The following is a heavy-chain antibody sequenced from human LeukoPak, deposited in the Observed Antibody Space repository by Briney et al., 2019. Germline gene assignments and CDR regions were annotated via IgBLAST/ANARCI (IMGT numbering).Heavy chain of an antibody. Sequence: SVKVSRKASGGTFSSYAISWVRQAPGQGLEWMGGIIPIFGTANYAQKFQGRVTITADESTSTAYMELSSLRSEDTAVYYCATMDIVVVPAAHTSVGDWGQGTLVTVSS. CDR3: ATMDIVVVPAAHTSVGD. CDR1: GGTFSSYA. CDR2: IIPIFGTA. J-gene: IGHJ4*02. D-gene: IGHD2-2*03. V-gene: IGHV1-69*13.